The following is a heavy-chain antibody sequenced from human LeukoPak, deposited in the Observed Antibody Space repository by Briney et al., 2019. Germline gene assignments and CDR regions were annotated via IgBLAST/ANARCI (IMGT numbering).Heavy chain of an antibody. V-gene: IGHV3-21*01. D-gene: IGHD4-17*01. Sequence: GGSLRLSCAASRFTFHSSSINWVRHAPGEGGEWVSYICSGSTYIYYADSVKDRFTISRDNAKNSLYLQMNSLRAEDTAVYYCAREVAVTTFPYYYYGMDVWGQGTTVTVSS. CDR1: RFTFHSSS. J-gene: IGHJ6*02. CDR2: ICSGSTYI. CDR3: AREVAVTTFPYYYYGMDV.